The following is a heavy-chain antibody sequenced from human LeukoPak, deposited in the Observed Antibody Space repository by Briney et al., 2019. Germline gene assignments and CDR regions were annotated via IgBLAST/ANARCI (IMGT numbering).Heavy chain of an antibody. CDR3: ARGRKVVVTALRYFDL. J-gene: IGHJ2*01. D-gene: IGHD2-21*02. V-gene: IGHV4-59*01. CDR2: MYNSGST. Sequence: SETLSLTCTVSGGSISGSYWSWIRQPPGKGLEWIAYMYNSGSTNYNPSLKSRVTISIDTSKNQFSLKLSSLTAADTAIYYCARGRKVVVTALRYFDLWGRGTLVTVSS. CDR1: GGSISGSY.